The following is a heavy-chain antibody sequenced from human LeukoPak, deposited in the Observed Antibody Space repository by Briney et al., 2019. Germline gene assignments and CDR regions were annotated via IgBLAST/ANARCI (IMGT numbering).Heavy chain of an antibody. CDR2: LDPDGFT. CDR3: TKGTFDH. CDR1: GFTVSINY. V-gene: IGHV3-53*01. Sequence: GGSLRLSCVGSGFTVSINYMSWVRQAPGKGLEWVPFLDPDGFTSYADSVKGRFTISRDSSKNTLYLQLTTLRAEDTAIYYCTKGTFDHWGQGTFVTVSS. J-gene: IGHJ3*01.